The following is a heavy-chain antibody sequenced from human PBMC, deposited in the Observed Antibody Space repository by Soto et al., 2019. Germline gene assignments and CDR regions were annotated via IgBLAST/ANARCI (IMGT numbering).Heavy chain of an antibody. V-gene: IGHV4-39*01. D-gene: IGHD2-15*01. CDR2: IYYSGST. J-gene: IGHJ4*02. Sequence: SETLSLTCTVSGGSISSSSYYWGWIRQPPGKGLEWIGSIYYSGSTYYNPSLKSRVTISVDTSKNQFSLKLSSVTAADTAVYYCARPGYLDYWGQGTLVTSPQ. CDR3: ARPGYLDY. CDR1: GGSISSSSYY.